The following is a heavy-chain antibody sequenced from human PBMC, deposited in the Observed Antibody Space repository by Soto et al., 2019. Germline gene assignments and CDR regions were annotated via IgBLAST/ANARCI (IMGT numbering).Heavy chain of an antibody. D-gene: IGHD3-22*01. CDR1: GYTFTSYY. CDR3: GRGHDSSGYYHHFDY. V-gene: IGHV1-46*03. CDR2: INPSGGST. Sequence: ASVKVSCKASGYTFTSYYMHWVRQAPGQGLEWMGIINPSGGSTSYAQKFQGRATMTRDTSTSTVYMELSSLRSEDTAVYYCGRGHDSSGYYHHFDYWGQGTLVTVSS. J-gene: IGHJ4*02.